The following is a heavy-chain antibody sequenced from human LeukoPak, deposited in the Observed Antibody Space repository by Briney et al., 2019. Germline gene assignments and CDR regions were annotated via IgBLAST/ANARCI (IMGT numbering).Heavy chain of an antibody. D-gene: IGHD2-2*01. CDR3: ARERYCSSTSCPSSKYYFDY. Sequence: GRSLRLSCAASGFTFSSYAMHWVRQAPGKGLEWVAVMSYDGSNKYYADSVKGRFTISRDNSKNTLYLQMNSLRAEDTAVYYCARERYCSSTSCPSSKYYFDYWGQGTLVTVSS. CDR2: MSYDGSNK. V-gene: IGHV3-30-3*01. J-gene: IGHJ4*02. CDR1: GFTFSSYA.